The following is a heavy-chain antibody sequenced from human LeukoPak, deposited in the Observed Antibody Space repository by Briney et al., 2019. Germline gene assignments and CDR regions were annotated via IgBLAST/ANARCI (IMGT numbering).Heavy chain of an antibody. CDR2: VYNSGST. CDR1: GGSISGFY. J-gene: IGHJ5*02. D-gene: IGHD2-15*01. Sequence: SETLSLTCTVSGGSISGFYLSWIRQPPGKGLEWLGYVYNSGSTNYNPSLKSRVTISVDTSKSQFSLNLTSVTAADTAVYYCARDRCSGGSCSRFDPWGQGTLVTVSS. CDR3: ARDRCSGGSCSRFDP. V-gene: IGHV4-59*01.